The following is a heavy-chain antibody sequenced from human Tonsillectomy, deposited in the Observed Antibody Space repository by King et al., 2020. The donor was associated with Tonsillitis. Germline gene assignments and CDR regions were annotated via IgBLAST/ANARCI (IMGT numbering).Heavy chain of an antibody. CDR1: GNSFTSYW. CDR3: AGAPYYYDSSGYLN. CDR2: IYPGDSET. Sequence: VQLVESGAEVKKPGESLKLSCKGSGNSFTSYWIGWVRQMPGKGLEWMGSIYPGDSETRYSPSFQGQVAISADKSMSTAYLQWNSLKASDTAMYYCAGAPYYYDSSGYLNWGQGTLVTVSS. V-gene: IGHV5-51*03. D-gene: IGHD3-22*01. J-gene: IGHJ4*02.